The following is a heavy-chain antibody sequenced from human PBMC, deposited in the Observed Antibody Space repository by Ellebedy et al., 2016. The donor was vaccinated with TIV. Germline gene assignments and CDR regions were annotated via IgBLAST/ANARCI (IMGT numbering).Heavy chain of an antibody. V-gene: IGHV3-53*01. CDR3: ARDKQLVLDY. CDR2: IYGGGST. Sequence: PGGSLRLSCAVSGFTVSSNYMSWVRQAPGKGLEWVSVIYGGGSTYYAESVKGRFTISRDDLKNTLYLQMNSLRVEDTAVYYCARDKQLVLDYWGQGTLVTVSS. CDR1: GFTVSSNY. D-gene: IGHD6-13*01. J-gene: IGHJ4*02.